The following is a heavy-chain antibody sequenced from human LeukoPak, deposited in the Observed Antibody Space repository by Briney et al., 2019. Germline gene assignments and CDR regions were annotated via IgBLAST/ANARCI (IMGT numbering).Heavy chain of an antibody. CDR2: IGTAGDT. Sequence: QAGGSLRLSCAASGFTSSSYDMHWVRHAAGKGLEWVSAIGTAGDTYYPGSVKGRFTISRENAKNSLYLQMNSLRAGDTAVYYCARGGSGWYSDAFDIWGQGTMVTVSS. CDR1: GFTSSSYD. D-gene: IGHD6-19*01. J-gene: IGHJ3*02. V-gene: IGHV3-13*01. CDR3: ARGGSGWYSDAFDI.